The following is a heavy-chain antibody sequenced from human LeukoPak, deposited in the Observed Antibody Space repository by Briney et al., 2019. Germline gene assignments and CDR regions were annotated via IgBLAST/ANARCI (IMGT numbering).Heavy chain of an antibody. D-gene: IGHD3-16*02. J-gene: IGHJ3*02. Sequence: GASVKVSCKASGGTFSSYAISWVRQAPGQGLEWMGGIIPIFGTANYAQKFQGRVTITTDESTSTAYMKLSSLRSEDTAVYYCARGPYDYVWGSYPLGAFDIWGQGTMVTVSS. CDR2: IIPIFGTA. V-gene: IGHV1-69*05. CDR1: GGTFSSYA. CDR3: ARGPYDYVWGSYPLGAFDI.